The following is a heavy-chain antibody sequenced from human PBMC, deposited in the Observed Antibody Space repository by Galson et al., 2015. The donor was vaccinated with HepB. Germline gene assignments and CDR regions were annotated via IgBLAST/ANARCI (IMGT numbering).Heavy chain of an antibody. V-gene: IGHV1-3*01. D-gene: IGHD1-26*01. CDR1: GYAFTNYA. CDR2: ISAGNDDT. CDR3: ARGGGNYRFDY. J-gene: IGHJ4*02. Sequence: SVKVSCKASGYAFTNYAMHWVRQAPGQRLEWMGRISAGNDDTKYSQNFQGRVTITRDTSASTVYMELSSLRSEDTAVYYCARGGGNYRFDYWGQGTLVTVSS.